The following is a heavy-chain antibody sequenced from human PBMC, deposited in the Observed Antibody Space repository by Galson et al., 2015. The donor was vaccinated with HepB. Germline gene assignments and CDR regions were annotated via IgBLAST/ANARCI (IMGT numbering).Heavy chain of an antibody. CDR3: ARELKRWFREHNNYAFDI. D-gene: IGHD3-10*01. CDR1: GFTFSDYY. J-gene: IGHJ3*02. V-gene: IGHV3-11*01. Sequence: SLRLSCAASGFTFSDYYMSWIRQAPGKGLEWVSYISSSGSTIYYADSVKGRFTISRDNAKNSLYLQMNSLRAEDTAVYYCARELKRWFREHNNYAFDIWGQGTMVTVSS. CDR2: ISSSGSTI.